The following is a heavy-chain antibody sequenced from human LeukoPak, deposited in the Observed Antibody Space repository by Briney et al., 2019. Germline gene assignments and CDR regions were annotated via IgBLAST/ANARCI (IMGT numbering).Heavy chain of an antibody. J-gene: IGHJ4*02. D-gene: IGHD3-10*01. Sequence: GGSLRLSCAASGFTFSSYSMNWVRQAPGKGLKWVSSISSSSSYIYYADSVKGRFTISRDNAKNSLYLQMNSLRAEDTAVYYCAKGSWFGEPIDYWGQGTLVTVSS. CDR3: AKGSWFGEPIDY. V-gene: IGHV3-21*01. CDR2: ISSSSSYI. CDR1: GFTFSSYS.